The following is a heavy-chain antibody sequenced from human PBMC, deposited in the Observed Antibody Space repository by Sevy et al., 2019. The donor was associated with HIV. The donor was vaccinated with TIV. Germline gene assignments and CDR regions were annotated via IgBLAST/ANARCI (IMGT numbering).Heavy chain of an antibody. Sequence: ASVKVSCKASGYTFTGYYMHWVRQAPGQGLEWMGRINPNSGGTNYAQKFQGRVTMTRDTSISTAYMEPSRLRSDDTAVYYCARDRAEDCSGGSCNYFDYWGQGTLVTVSS. D-gene: IGHD2-15*01. CDR2: INPNSGGT. V-gene: IGHV1-2*06. J-gene: IGHJ4*02. CDR1: GYTFTGYY. CDR3: ARDRAEDCSGGSCNYFDY.